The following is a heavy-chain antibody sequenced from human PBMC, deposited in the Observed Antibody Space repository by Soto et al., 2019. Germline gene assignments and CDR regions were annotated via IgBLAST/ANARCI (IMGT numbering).Heavy chain of an antibody. D-gene: IGHD3-22*01. Sequence: QVQLVQSGAEVKKPGSSVKVSCKASGGTFSSYAISWVRQAPGQGLEWMGGIIPIFGTANYAQKFQGRVTITADESTSTAYMELSSLRSEDTAVYYCARLHQHSSGYYLDRKDDAFDIWGQGTMVTVSS. CDR2: IIPIFGTA. J-gene: IGHJ3*02. CDR1: GGTFSSYA. V-gene: IGHV1-69*01. CDR3: ARLHQHSSGYYLDRKDDAFDI.